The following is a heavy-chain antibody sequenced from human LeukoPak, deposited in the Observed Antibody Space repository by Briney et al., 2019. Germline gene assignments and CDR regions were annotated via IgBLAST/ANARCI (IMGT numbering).Heavy chain of an antibody. CDR3: ARLRPDGELDY. CDR1: GGSISSSSYY. V-gene: IGHV4-39*01. D-gene: IGHD4-17*01. J-gene: IGHJ4*02. Sequence: SETLSLTCTVSGGSISSSSYYWGWLRQPPGKGLEWIVSIYYSGSTYYNPSLKSRVTISVDTSKNQFSLKLSSVTAADTAVYYCARLRPDGELDYWGQGTLVTVSS. CDR2: IYYSGST.